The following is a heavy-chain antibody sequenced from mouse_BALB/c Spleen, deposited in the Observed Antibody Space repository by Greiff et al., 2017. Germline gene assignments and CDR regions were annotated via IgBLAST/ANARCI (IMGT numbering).Heavy chain of an antibody. J-gene: IGHJ3*01. CDR3: ARCLQAWFAY. CDR1: GYSITSGYY. V-gene: IGHV3-6*02. Sequence: EVKLMESGPGLVKPSQSLSLTCSVTGYSITSGYYWNWIRQFPGNKLEWMGYISYDGSNNYNPSLKNRISITRDTSKNQFFLKLNSVTTEDTATYYCARCLQAWFAYWGQGTLVTVSA. CDR2: ISYDGSN.